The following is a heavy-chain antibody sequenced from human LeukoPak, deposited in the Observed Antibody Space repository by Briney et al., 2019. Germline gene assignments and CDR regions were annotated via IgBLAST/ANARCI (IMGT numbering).Heavy chain of an antibody. V-gene: IGHV4-30-4*01. CDR1: GGSISSGDYY. Sequence: SETLSLTCTVSGGSISSGDYYWSWVRQPPGKGLEWIGYICYSGSTYYNPSLKSRVTISVDTSKNQFSLKLSSVTAADTAVYYCARDFYGDYPGWFDPWGQGTLVTVSS. CDR3: ARDFYGDYPGWFDP. D-gene: IGHD4-17*01. J-gene: IGHJ5*02. CDR2: ICYSGST.